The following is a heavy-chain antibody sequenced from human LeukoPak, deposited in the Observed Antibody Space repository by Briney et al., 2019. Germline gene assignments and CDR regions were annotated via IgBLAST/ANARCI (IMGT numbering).Heavy chain of an antibody. CDR1: GFTFSSYA. J-gene: IGHJ4*02. Sequence: PGGSLRLSCAASGFTFSSYAMSWVRQAPGKGLEWVSAISGSGGTTYYADSVKGRFPTSRDNSKNTLNLQMNSLRAEDTAVYYCARSSGWPYYFDYWGQGALVTVSS. CDR3: ARSSGWPYYFDY. CDR2: ISGSGGTT. D-gene: IGHD3-22*01. V-gene: IGHV3-23*01.